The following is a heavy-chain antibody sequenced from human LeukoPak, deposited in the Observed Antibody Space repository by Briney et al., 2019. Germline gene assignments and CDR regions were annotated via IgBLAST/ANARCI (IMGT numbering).Heavy chain of an antibody. CDR1: GDSISSSSYY. D-gene: IGHD4-23*01. CDR3: ATYFYGGDYASYYFDY. V-gene: IGHV4-39*07. CDR2: IYHGGTT. Sequence: PSETLSLTCTVSGDSISSSSYYWGWIRQPPGKGLEWIGEIYHGGTTNYNPSLKSRVTMSVDESKNQFSLKLSSVTAADTAVYYCATYFYGGDYASYYFDYWGQGTLVTVSS. J-gene: IGHJ4*02.